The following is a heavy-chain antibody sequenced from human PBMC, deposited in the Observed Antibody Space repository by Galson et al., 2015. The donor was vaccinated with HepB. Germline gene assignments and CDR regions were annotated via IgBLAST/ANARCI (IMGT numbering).Heavy chain of an antibody. CDR1: GFTFSNAW. CDR2: IKSKTDGGTT. Sequence: SLRLSCAASGFTFSNAWMSWVRQAPGKGLEWVGRIKSKTDGGTTDYAAPVKGRFTISRDDSKNTLYLQMNSLKTEDTAVYYCTTGPVEMATIVQFDYWGQGTLVTVSS. J-gene: IGHJ4*02. D-gene: IGHD5-24*01. CDR3: TTGPVEMATIVQFDY. V-gene: IGHV3-15*01.